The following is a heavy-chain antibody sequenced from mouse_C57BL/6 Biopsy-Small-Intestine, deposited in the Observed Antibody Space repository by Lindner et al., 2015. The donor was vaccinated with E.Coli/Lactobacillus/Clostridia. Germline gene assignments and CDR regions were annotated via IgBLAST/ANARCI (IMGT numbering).Heavy chain of an antibody. CDR2: IYPGDGDT. J-gene: IGHJ2*01. Sequence: VQLQESGPELMKPGASVKISCKASGYTFSNSWMNWVKQRPGKGLGWIGRIYPGDGDTLYNGKFKGKATLTADKSSSTGYMQLSSLTSEDSAVYFCARSGYGRYFDFWGQGTTLTVSS. CDR3: ARSGYGRYFDF. V-gene: IGHV1-82*01. CDR1: GYTFSNSW. D-gene: IGHD1-1*02.